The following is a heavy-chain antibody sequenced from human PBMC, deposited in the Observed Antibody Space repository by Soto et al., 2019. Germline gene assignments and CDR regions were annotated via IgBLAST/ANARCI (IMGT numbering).Heavy chain of an antibody. CDR3: ARGGSYMDV. V-gene: IGHV3-7*01. Sequence: EGQLVESGGGLVQPGDSLRLSCAASGFTFSSYWMTWVRQAPGKGLEWVANIGLDGSEKHFVDSVKGRFTISRDNAKNSLYLQMNFLRAEDTAIYYCARGGSYMDVWGKGTTVTVSS. J-gene: IGHJ6*03. CDR1: GFTFSSYW. CDR2: IGLDGSEK. D-gene: IGHD3-10*01.